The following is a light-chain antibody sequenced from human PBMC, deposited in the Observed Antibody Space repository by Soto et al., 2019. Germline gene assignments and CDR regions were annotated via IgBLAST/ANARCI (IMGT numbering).Light chain of an antibody. V-gene: IGKV3D-20*01. CDR3: QQYAGSPLT. J-gene: IGKJ4*01. Sequence: EIVLTQSPATLSLSPGQRATLSCGANQSVSNRLAWYQQKPGRAPRLLIYDASSRATDIPDRFSGSGSGTDFTLTISRLKPEDFAVYYGQQYAGSPLTFGGGTKVEIK. CDR1: QSVSNR. CDR2: DAS.